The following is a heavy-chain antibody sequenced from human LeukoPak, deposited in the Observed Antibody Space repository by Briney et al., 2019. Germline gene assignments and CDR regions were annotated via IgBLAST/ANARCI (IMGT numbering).Heavy chain of an antibody. CDR3: AKGMTTVTTFDY. Sequence: GRSLRLSCAASRFTFDDYAMHWVRQDPGKGLEWVSGISWNSGSIGYADSVKGRFTISRDNAKNSLYLQMNSLRAEDTALYYCAKGMTTVTTFDYWGQGTLVTVSS. V-gene: IGHV3-9*01. CDR2: ISWNSGSI. D-gene: IGHD4-17*01. CDR1: RFTFDDYA. J-gene: IGHJ4*02.